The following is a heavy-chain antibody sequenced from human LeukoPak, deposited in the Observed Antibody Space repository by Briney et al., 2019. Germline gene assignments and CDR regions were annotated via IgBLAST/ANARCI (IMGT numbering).Heavy chain of an antibody. CDR3: ARGRGADYGGNAGYFDY. Sequence: GGSLRLSCAASGFTFSGFGMHWVRQAPGKGLEWVAVIWYDGSNKYYADSVKGRFTISRDNPKNTLYVQMNSLRAEDTAVYYCARGRGADYGGNAGYFDYWGQGTLVTVSS. V-gene: IGHV3-33*01. D-gene: IGHD4-23*01. CDR2: IWYDGSNK. J-gene: IGHJ4*02. CDR1: GFTFSGFG.